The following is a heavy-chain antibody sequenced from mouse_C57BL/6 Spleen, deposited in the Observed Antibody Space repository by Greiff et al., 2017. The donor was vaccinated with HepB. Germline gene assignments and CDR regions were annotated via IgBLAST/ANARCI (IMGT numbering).Heavy chain of an antibody. CDR2: INPNNGGT. Sequence: VQLKQSGPELVKPGASVKIPCKASGYTFTDYNMDWVKQSHGKSLEWIGDINPNNGGTIYNQKFKGKATLTVDKSSSTAYMELRSLTSEDTAVYYCAVSTMITTGFDYWGQGTTLTVSS. J-gene: IGHJ2*01. CDR3: AVSTMITTGFDY. D-gene: IGHD2-4*01. CDR1: GYTFTDYN. V-gene: IGHV1-18*01.